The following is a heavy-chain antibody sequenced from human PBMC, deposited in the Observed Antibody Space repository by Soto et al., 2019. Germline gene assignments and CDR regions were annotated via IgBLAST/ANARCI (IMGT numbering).Heavy chain of an antibody. V-gene: IGHV1-46*01. Sequence: ASVKVSCKASGYTLTSYYMHWVRQAPGQGLEWMGIINPSGGSTSYAQKFQGRVTMTRDTSTSTVYMELSSLRSEDTAMYYCARLQAAAGDNDLTFDYWGQGTLVTVSS. CDR2: INPSGGST. CDR1: GYTLTSYY. J-gene: IGHJ4*02. D-gene: IGHD6-13*01. CDR3: ARLQAAAGDNDLTFDY.